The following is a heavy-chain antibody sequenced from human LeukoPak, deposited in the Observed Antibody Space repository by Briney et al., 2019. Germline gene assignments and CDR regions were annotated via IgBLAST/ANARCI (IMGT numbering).Heavy chain of an antibody. J-gene: IGHJ4*02. CDR3: AGPYDYGGNSEFVDY. CDR1: GYSFTSYW. V-gene: IGHV5-51*01. Sequence: GESLKISCKGSGYSFTSYWIGWVRQMPGKGLEWMGIIYPGDSDTRYSPSFQGQVTISADKSISTAYLQWSSLKASDTAMYYCAGPYDYGGNSEFVDYWGQGTLVTVSS. D-gene: IGHD4-23*01. CDR2: IYPGDSDT.